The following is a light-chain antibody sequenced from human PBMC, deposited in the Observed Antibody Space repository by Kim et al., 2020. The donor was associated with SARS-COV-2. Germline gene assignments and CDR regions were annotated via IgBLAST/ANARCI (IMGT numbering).Light chain of an antibody. Sequence: VTIPCAGSSSHLGAGYDVHWYQQLPGTAPKLLIYGNSNRPSGVPDRFSGSKSGTSASLAITGLQAEDEADYYCQSYDSSLSGSVVFGGGTQLTVL. V-gene: IGLV1-40*01. CDR2: GNS. CDR3: QSYDSSLSGSVV. J-gene: IGLJ2*01. CDR1: SSHLGAGYD.